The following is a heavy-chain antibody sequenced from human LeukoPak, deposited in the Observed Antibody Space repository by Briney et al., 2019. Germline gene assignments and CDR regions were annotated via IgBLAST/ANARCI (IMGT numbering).Heavy chain of an antibody. CDR3: ARIPTVVTRGDFDY. CDR2: IYYSGST. V-gene: IGHV4-39*01. D-gene: IGHD4-23*01. Sequence: SETLSLTCTVSGGSISSSSYYWGWIRQPPGKGLEWIGSIYYSGSTYYNPSLKSRVTISVDTSKNQFSLKLSSVTAADTAVYYCARIPTVVTRGDFDYWGQGTLVTVSS. J-gene: IGHJ4*02. CDR1: GGSISSSSYY.